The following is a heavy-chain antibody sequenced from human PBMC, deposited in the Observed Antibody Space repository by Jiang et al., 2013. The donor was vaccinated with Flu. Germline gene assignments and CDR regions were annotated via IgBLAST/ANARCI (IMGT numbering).Heavy chain of an antibody. CDR3: ARGINGGVWFDP. V-gene: IGHV4-31*03. Sequence: TLSLTCTVSGGSISSGGYYWSWIRQHPGKGLEWIGYIYYSGSTYYNPSLKSRVTISVDTSKNQFSLKLSSVTAADTAVYYCARGINGGVWFDPWGQGTLVTVSS. CDR1: GGSISSGGYY. D-gene: IGHD3-10*01. J-gene: IGHJ5*02. CDR2: IYYSGST.